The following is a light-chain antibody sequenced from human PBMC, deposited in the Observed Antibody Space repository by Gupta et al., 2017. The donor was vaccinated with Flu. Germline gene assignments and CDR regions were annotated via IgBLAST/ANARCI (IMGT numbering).Light chain of an antibody. Sequence: DIQMTQSPSSLSASVGDRVTITCRASQSISNYLNWYQQKPGKAPKLLIYAASSLQSGVPSRFSGSGSGTDFTLTISRLQPEDFATYCCQQSDSTPPTFGQGTKVEIK. J-gene: IGKJ1*01. CDR1: QSISNY. CDR3: QQSDSTPPT. V-gene: IGKV1-39*01. CDR2: AAS.